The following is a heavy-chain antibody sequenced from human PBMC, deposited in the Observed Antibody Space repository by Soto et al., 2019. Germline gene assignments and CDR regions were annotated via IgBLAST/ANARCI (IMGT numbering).Heavy chain of an antibody. Sequence: GASVKVSCKASGYTFTGYYMHWVRQAPGQGLEWMGWINPNSGGTNYAQKFQGWVTMTRDTSISTAYMELSRLRSDDTAVYYCARDTNPFYDFWSGYYHYYYYGMDVWGQGTTVTVS. CDR2: INPNSGGT. CDR3: ARDTNPFYDFWSGYYHYYYYGMDV. D-gene: IGHD3-3*01. J-gene: IGHJ6*02. CDR1: GYTFTGYY. V-gene: IGHV1-2*04.